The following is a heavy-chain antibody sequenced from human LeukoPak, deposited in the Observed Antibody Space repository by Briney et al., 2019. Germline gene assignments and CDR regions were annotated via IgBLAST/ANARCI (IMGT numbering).Heavy chain of an antibody. J-gene: IGHJ3*02. Sequence: GSSVKVSCKASGGTFSSYAISWVRQAPGQGLEWMGGIIPIFGTANYAQKVQGRVTITADESTSTAYMELSSLRSEDTAVYYCAMLPYYYDSSGYHSDAFDIWGQGTMVPVSS. CDR3: AMLPYYYDSSGYHSDAFDI. V-gene: IGHV1-69*01. CDR1: GGTFSSYA. CDR2: IIPIFGTA. D-gene: IGHD3-22*01.